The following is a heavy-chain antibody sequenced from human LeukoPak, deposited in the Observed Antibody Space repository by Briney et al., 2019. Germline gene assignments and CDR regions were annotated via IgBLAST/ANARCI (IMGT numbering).Heavy chain of an antibody. Sequence: SQTLSLTCAISGDSVSSNSAAWNWIRQSPSRGLEWLGRTYYRSKWYYDYAVAVESRISINPDTSKNQFSLQLSSVTPEDTAVYYCARDPVGGSTIFDYWGQGTLVTVSS. V-gene: IGHV6-1*01. D-gene: IGHD1-26*01. CDR3: ARDPVGGSTIFDY. CDR2: TYYRSKWYY. J-gene: IGHJ4*02. CDR1: GDSVSSNSAA.